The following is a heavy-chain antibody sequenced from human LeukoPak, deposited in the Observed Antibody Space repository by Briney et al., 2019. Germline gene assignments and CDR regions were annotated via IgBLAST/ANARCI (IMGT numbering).Heavy chain of an antibody. CDR3: ASGTLWTGYWYCYMDV. J-gene: IGHJ6*03. CDR1: GFTVSNNY. V-gene: IGHV3-53*01. Sequence: GGSLRLSCAVSGFTVSNNYMNWVRQAPGKGLEWVSVIYSDGSTYYADSVKGRFTISRDNSKNTLYLQMDSLRAEDTAVYYCASGTLWTGYWYCYMDVWGKGTTVTVSS. D-gene: IGHD3/OR15-3a*01. CDR2: IYSDGST.